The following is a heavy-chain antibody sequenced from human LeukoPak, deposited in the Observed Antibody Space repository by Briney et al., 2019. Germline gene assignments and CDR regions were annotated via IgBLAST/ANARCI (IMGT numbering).Heavy chain of an antibody. V-gene: IGHV4-59*08. CDR2: IYYSGST. D-gene: IGHD6-19*01. CDR3: ARHSIAVAGAPGYYYYMDV. Sequence: SETLSLTCTVSGGSISSYYWSWIRQPPGQGLEWIGFIYYSGSTNYNPSLKSRVTISVDTSKNQFSLKLSSVTAADTAVYYCARHSIAVAGAPGYYYYMDVWGKGTTVTVSS. J-gene: IGHJ6*03. CDR1: GGSISSYY.